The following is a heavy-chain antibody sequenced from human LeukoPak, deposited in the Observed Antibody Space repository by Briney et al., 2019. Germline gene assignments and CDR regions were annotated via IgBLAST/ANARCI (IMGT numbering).Heavy chain of an antibody. Sequence: GGSLRLSCTVSGFTVSSNSMSWVRQAPGKGLEWVSFIYSDNTHYSDSVKGRFTISRDNSKNTLYLQMNSLRAEDTALYYCARVDDTSGSYSRFHYWGQGTLVTVSS. V-gene: IGHV3-53*01. D-gene: IGHD3-22*01. J-gene: IGHJ4*02. CDR3: ARVDDTSGSYSRFHY. CDR1: GFTVSSNS. CDR2: IYSDNT.